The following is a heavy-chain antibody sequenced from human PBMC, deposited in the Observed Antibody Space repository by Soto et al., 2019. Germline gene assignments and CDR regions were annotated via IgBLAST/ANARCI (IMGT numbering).Heavy chain of an antibody. CDR2: IHPGDSGA. V-gene: IGHV5-51*01. Sequence: GESLKISCNGSGYIFTTYCTGLVLQMPGKGLDWMGLIHPGDSGAKYSPSFQCHVTISVDSSINTAYLQWGSLKASDAAIYYCARRGHYGDYWWFDPWGQGTPVTVSS. D-gene: IGHD4-17*01. J-gene: IGHJ5*02. CDR3: ARRGHYGDYWWFDP. CDR1: GYIFTTYC.